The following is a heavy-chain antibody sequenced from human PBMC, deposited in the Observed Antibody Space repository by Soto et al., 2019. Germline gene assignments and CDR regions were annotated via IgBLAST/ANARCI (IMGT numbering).Heavy chain of an antibody. CDR3: TKAPQFSGWLSAQTFDY. V-gene: IGHV3-23*01. CDR2: ITGSGDST. D-gene: IGHD6-19*01. J-gene: IGHJ4*02. Sequence: PGGSLRLSCAVSGFTFSSHAMSWVRQAPGKGLECVSSITGSGDSTYYADSVKGRFTISRDKSKSTLYLQMNSLRAEDTAVYYCTKAPQFSGWLSAQTFDYWGQGTLVTVSS. CDR1: GFTFSSHA.